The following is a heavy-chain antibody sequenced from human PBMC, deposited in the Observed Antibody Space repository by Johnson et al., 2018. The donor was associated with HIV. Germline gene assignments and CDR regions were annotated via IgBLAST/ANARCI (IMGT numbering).Heavy chain of an antibody. Sequence: VESGGGLVKPGGSLRLSCEASGFTFSNAWMSWVRQAPGKGLEWVGRIKSKTDGGTTDYAAPVKGRFTISRDDSKNTLYLQMNSLKTEDTAVYYCTTCSRSGAFDIWGQGTMVTVSS. CDR3: TTCSRSGAFDI. CDR1: GFTFSNAW. J-gene: IGHJ3*02. CDR2: IKSKTDGGTT. D-gene: IGHD6-13*01. V-gene: IGHV3-15*01.